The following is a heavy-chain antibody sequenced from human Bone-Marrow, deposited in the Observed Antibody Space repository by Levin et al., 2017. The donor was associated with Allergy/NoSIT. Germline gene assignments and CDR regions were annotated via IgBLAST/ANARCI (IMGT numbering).Heavy chain of an antibody. Sequence: GGSLRLSCAASGFTFDDYAMHWVRQAPGKGLEWVSGIGWNSGSIGYADSVKGRFTISRDNAKNSLYLQMNSLRAEDTALYYCAKETTVVTGGGFDYWGQGTLVTVSS. CDR3: AKETTVVTGGGFDY. D-gene: IGHD4-23*01. CDR1: GFTFDDYA. CDR2: IGWNSGSI. J-gene: IGHJ4*02. V-gene: IGHV3-9*01.